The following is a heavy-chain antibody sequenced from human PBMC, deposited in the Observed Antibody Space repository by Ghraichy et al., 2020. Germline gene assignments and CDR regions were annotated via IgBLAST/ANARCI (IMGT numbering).Heavy chain of an antibody. CDR2: INSDGGST. CDR3: VKDLVGGGFGAYGMDV. CDR1: GFTFSSYW. V-gene: IGHV3-74*01. J-gene: IGHJ6*02. D-gene: IGHD2-21*01. Sequence: GGSLRLSCAASGFTFSSYWMHWVRQAPGKGLVWVSRINSDGGSTTYADSVKGRFTLSKETAKNTLYLQMNSLRAEETAVYYCVKDLVGGGFGAYGMDVWGQGTTVTVSS.